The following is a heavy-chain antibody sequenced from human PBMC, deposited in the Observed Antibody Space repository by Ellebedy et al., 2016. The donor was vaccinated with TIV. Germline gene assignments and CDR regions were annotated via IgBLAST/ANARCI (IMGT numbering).Heavy chain of an antibody. CDR2: TSAYNGNT. CDR3: ATVMTTVTNDAFHI. Sequence: AASVKVSCKASGYTFTSYGISWVRQAPGQGLEWIGWTSAYNGNTNYAQKLQGRVTMSTDISTSTAYMELSSLRSEDTAVYYCATVMTTVTNDAFHIWGQGTMVTVSS. J-gene: IGHJ3*02. V-gene: IGHV1-18*01. CDR1: GYTFTSYG. D-gene: IGHD4-17*01.